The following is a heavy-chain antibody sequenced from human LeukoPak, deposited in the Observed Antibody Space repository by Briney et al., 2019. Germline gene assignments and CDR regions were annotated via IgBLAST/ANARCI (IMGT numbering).Heavy chain of an antibody. D-gene: IGHD2-21*02. CDR3: ARIPYCGGDRIDAFDI. CDR2: IDWDDDK. Sequence: SGPTLVNPTRTLTVTCTFSGFSLSTSEMCVSWIRQPPGKALEWLALIDWDDDKHYSTSLKTRLTISKDTSKNQVVLTMTNMDPVDTATYYCARIPYCGGDRIDAFDIWGQGTMVTVSS. V-gene: IGHV2-70*01. J-gene: IGHJ3*02. CDR1: GFSLSTSEMC.